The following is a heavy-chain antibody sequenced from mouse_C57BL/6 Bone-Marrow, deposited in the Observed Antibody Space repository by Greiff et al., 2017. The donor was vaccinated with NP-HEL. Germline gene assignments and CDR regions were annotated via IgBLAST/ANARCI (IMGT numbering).Heavy chain of an antibody. V-gene: IGHV1-82*01. CDR2: IYPGDGDT. Sequence: QVQLQQSGPELVKPGASVKISCKASGYALSSSWMNWVKQRPGKGLEWIGRIYPGDGDTNYNGKFKGKATLTADKSSSTAYMQLSSLTSEDSAVYFCARKEGYCSWFAYWGQGTLVTVSA. D-gene: IGHD2-3*01. CDR3: ARKEGYCSWFAY. CDR1: GYALSSSW. J-gene: IGHJ3*01.